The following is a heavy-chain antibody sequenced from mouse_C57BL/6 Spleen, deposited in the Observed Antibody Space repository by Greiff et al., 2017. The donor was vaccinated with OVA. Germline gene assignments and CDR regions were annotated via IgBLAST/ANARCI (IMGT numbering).Heavy chain of an antibody. D-gene: IGHD1-1*01. CDR3: ARNEAGITTVVEGTPHFAY. V-gene: IGHV1-72*01. Sequence: QVQLQQPGAELVKPGASVKLSCKASGYTFTSYWMHWVKQRPGRGLEWIGRIDPNSGGTKYNEKFKSKATLTVDKPSSTAYMQLSSLTSEDSAVYYCARNEAGITTVVEGTPHFAYWGKGTTLTVSS. CDR1: GYTFTSYW. CDR2: IDPNSGGT. J-gene: IGHJ2*01.